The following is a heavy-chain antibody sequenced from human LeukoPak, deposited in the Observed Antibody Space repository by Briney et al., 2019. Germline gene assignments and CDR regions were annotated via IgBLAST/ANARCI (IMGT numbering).Heavy chain of an antibody. Sequence: PGGSLRLSCAASEFTFSNYWMNWVRQAPGKGLEWVANIRQDGSEKYYVDSVKGRFTIPRDNAKNSLYLQMNSLRAEDTAVYYCARDRRYSYIDYWGQGTLVTVSS. V-gene: IGHV3-7*04. CDR3: ARDRRYSYIDY. J-gene: IGHJ4*02. CDR2: IRQDGSEK. CDR1: EFTFSNYW. D-gene: IGHD5-18*01.